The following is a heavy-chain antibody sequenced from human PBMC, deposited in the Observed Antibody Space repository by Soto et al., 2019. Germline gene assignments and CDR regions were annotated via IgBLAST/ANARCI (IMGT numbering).Heavy chain of an antibody. CDR1: GFSFERYW. CDR2: IDKDGAVT. CDR3: ARVDLDSWQVTLGS. D-gene: IGHD3-10*01. J-gene: IGHJ5*02. Sequence: EVQLVESGGGLVQPGGSLRLSCAASGFSFERYWMHWVRQAPGKGLMWVARIDKDGAVTNYAESVKGRFTISRDNAKNTLYLQINSLRAEASALYYCARVDLDSWQVTLGSWGQGTLVTVSS. V-gene: IGHV3-74*01.